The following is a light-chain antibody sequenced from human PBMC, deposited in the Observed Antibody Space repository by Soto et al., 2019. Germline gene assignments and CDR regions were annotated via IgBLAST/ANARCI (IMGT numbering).Light chain of an antibody. Sequence: DIQMTQSPSTLSASVGDRVTITCRASQSISSWLAWYQQKPGKAPKLLIYDASSLESGVPSRFSGSGSGTEFTLAISSLQPDDFATYYCQQYNSWWTFAQGTKVDI. CDR1: QSISSW. J-gene: IGKJ1*01. CDR3: QQYNSWWT. V-gene: IGKV1-5*01. CDR2: DAS.